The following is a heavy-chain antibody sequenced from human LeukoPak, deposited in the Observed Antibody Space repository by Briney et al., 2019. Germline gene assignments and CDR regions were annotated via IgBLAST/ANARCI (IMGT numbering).Heavy chain of an antibody. CDR1: GGSFSGHY. J-gene: IGHJ4*02. CDR2: INHSGST. D-gene: IGHD2-2*02. V-gene: IGHV4-34*01. Sequence: SETLSLTCAVYGGSFSGHYWSWIRQPPGKGLEWIGEINHSGSTNYNPSLKSRVTISVDTSKNQFSLKLSSVTAADTAVYYCARGYAGYCSSTSCYRGSFDYWGQGTLVTVSS. CDR3: ARGYAGYCSSTSCYRGSFDY.